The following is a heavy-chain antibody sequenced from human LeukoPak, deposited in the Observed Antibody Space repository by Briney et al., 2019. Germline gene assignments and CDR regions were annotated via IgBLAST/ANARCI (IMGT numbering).Heavy chain of an antibody. Sequence: GASVKVSCKASGYTFTGYYMHWVRQAPGQGLEWMGWINPNSGGTNYAQKFQGRVTMTRDTSISTAYMELSRLRADDTAVYYCARAGGDILTGPYDYYMDVWGKGTTVTVSS. CDR2: INPNSGGT. D-gene: IGHD3-9*01. CDR1: GYTFTGYY. J-gene: IGHJ6*03. CDR3: ARAGGDILTGPYDYYMDV. V-gene: IGHV1-2*02.